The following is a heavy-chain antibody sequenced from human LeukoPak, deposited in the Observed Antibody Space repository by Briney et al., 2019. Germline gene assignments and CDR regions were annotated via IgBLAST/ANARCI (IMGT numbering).Heavy chain of an antibody. CDR3: ARNPDTPATVTNLGLDY. CDR1: GYTFTNYD. CDR2: MNPRSGDT. D-gene: IGHD4-17*01. J-gene: IGHJ4*02. Sequence: ASVTVSFKASGYTFTNYDINWVRQATGQGPEWMGWMNPRSGDTGYAQDFQGRVTMTRDTSISTAYMELSRLRSDDTAVYYCARNPDTPATVTNLGLDYRGQGTLVTVSS. V-gene: IGHV1-8*02.